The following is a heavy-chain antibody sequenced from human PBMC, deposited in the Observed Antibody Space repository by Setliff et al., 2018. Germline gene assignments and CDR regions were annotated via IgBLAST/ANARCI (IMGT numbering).Heavy chain of an antibody. CDR1: GFSLTTSGMS. Sequence: SGPTREPTQTLPLTCTFSGFSLTTSGMSVNWVRQSPGKALEWLARIDWDDDELYNTNLRTRLTISKDTSKKQVVVTLTNVDPVDTATYYCARSNLRYFESLDYWGQGILVTVS. CDR3: ARSNLRYFESLDY. CDR2: IDWDDDE. V-gene: IGHV2-70*04. J-gene: IGHJ4*02. D-gene: IGHD3-9*01.